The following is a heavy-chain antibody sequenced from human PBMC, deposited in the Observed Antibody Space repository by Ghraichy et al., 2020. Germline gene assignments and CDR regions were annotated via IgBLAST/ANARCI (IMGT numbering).Heavy chain of an antibody. Sequence: ASVKVSCKPSGYTFTHYAISWVRQAPGQGLEWMGWIGLYNGNTSYAQTFQGRVTLTRDTSTNTAYMELTSLRSDDTATYYCARDRMGVGFDYWGQGTLVIVSS. V-gene: IGHV1-18*01. CDR2: IGLYNGNT. D-gene: IGHD3-10*01. CDR3: ARDRMGVGFDY. J-gene: IGHJ4*02. CDR1: GYTFTHYA.